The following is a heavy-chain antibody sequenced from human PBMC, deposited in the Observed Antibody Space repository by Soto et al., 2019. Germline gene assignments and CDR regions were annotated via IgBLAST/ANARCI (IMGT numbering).Heavy chain of an antibody. D-gene: IGHD3-3*01. Sequence: QVQLVESGGGVVQPGRSLRLSCAASGLTFSSYGMHWVRQAPGKGLEWVAVIWYDGSNKYYADSVKGRFTISRDNSKNTLYLQMNSLRAEDTAVYYCARRPFPFRSGNYYYYGMDVWGQGTTVTVAS. CDR1: GLTFSSYG. CDR2: IWYDGSNK. J-gene: IGHJ6*02. CDR3: ARRPFPFRSGNYYYYGMDV. V-gene: IGHV3-33*01.